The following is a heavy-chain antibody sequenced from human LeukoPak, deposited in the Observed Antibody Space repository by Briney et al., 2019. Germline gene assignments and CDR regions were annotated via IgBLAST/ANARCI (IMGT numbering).Heavy chain of an antibody. CDR1: GYTFTGYY. Sequence: ASVKVSCKASGYTFTGYYMHWVRQAPGQGLEWMGWINPNSGGTNYAQKFQGRVTMTRDTSISTAYMELSRMRSDDTAVYYCARVLSDFWSGYPEYWGQGTLVTVSS. J-gene: IGHJ4*02. D-gene: IGHD3-3*01. CDR2: INPNSGGT. CDR3: ARVLSDFWSGYPEY. V-gene: IGHV1-2*02.